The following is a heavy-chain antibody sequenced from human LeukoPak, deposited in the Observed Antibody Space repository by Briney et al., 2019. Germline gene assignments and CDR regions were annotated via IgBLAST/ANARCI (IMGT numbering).Heavy chain of an antibody. J-gene: IGHJ3*02. CDR2: VSGYNGNT. CDR1: GYTFTSST. Sequence: ASVKVSCKASGYTFTSSTNFGWVRQAPGQGLEWMGWVSGYNGNTNYAQKVQGRVTMTTDTSTSTAYMELRSLRSDDTAMYYCVRIDPAIALGGFDIWGQGTMVTVSS. V-gene: IGHV1-18*01. D-gene: IGHD2-8*02. CDR3: VRIDPAIALGGFDI.